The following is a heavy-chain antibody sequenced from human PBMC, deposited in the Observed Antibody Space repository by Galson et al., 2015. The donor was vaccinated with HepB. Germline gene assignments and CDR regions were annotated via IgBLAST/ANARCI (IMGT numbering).Heavy chain of an antibody. Sequence: SLRLSCAASGFTFGGYWMHWVRQAPGKGLVWVSRISFDGSFTTYADSVKGRFTISRDNAKNTLYLQMNSLRAEDTAVYYCARDGDDFWSGKQYYYMDVWGKGTTVTVSS. V-gene: IGHV3-74*01. CDR1: GFTFGGYW. CDR2: ISFDGSFT. J-gene: IGHJ6*03. D-gene: IGHD3-3*01. CDR3: ARDGDDFWSGKQYYYMDV.